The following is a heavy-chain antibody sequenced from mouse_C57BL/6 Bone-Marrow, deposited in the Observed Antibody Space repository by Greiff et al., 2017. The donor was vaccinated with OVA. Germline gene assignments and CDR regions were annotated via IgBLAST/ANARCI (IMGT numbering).Heavy chain of an antibody. D-gene: IGHD3-3*01. CDR3: AREGLRSYYYAMDY. CDR2: IYPYNGVS. Sequence: EVKLVESGPELVKPGASVKISCKASGYSFTGYYMYWVKQSHGNILDWIGYIYPYNGVSSYNQKFKGKATLTVDKSSSTAYMELRSLTSEDSAVYYCAREGLRSYYYAMDYWGQGTSVTVSS. J-gene: IGHJ4*01. V-gene: IGHV1-31*01. CDR1: GYSFTGYY.